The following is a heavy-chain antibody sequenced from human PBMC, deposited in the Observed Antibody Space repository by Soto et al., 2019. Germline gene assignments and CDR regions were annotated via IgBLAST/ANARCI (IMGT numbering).Heavy chain of an antibody. CDR1: GFTVSSSY. D-gene: IGHD6-13*01. Sequence: EVQLVQSGGGLVQPGGSLRLSCAASGFTVSSSYMGWVRQAPGKGLEWVSSIYSSGNTYYADYVRGRFTISTDNSTDTLYLQMYRLRADDTAMYHCARHVGYYWSFDLWGRGTLVTVSS. V-gene: IGHV3-66*04. J-gene: IGHJ2*01. CDR2: IYSSGNT. CDR3: ARHVGYYWSFDL.